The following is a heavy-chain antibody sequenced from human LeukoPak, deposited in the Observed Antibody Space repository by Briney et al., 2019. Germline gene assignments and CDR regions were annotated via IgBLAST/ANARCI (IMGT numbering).Heavy chain of an antibody. CDR3: ARVYYYDSSGYYWFDP. D-gene: IGHD3-22*01. V-gene: IGHV4-4*07. CDR1: GASISNYY. CDR2: MSASGST. J-gene: IGHJ5*02. Sequence: PSETLSLTCTVSGASISNYYWSWIRQPAGRGLEWIGRMSASGSTNYSPSLKSRVTMSVGTSRSQFSLRLNSVTAADTAVYYCARVYYYDSSGYYWFDPWGQGTLVTVSS.